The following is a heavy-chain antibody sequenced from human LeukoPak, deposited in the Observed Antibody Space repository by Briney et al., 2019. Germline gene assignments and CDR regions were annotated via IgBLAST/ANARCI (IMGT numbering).Heavy chain of an antibody. CDR1: GGSISSGDYY. CDR3: AREKGGSYLFDY. CDR2: IYYSGST. Sequence: KPSETLSLTCTVSGGSISSGDYYWSWIRQPPGKGLEWIGYIYYSGSTYYNPSLKSRVTISVDTSKNQFSLKLSSVTAADTAVYYCAREKGGSYLFDYWGQGTLVTVSS. D-gene: IGHD1-26*01. J-gene: IGHJ4*02. V-gene: IGHV4-30-4*08.